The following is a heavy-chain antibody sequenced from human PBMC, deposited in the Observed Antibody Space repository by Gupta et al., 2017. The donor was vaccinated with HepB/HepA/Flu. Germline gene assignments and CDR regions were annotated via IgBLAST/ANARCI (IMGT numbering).Heavy chain of an antibody. V-gene: IGHV3-49*03. D-gene: IGHD3-10*01. CDR2: IRSSTYGGST. J-gene: IGHJ5*02. CDR1: GFNFGEYA. Sequence: EVHLVESGGGLVEPGRSLRLSCAASGFNFGEYAMSWFRQAPGKGLEWVGFIRSSTYGGSTQYAASVRDRFFISRDDSKSIIHLQMDSLKSEDTAMYFCAREAGYGFFDPWGRGTLVSVSS. CDR3: AREAGYGFFDP.